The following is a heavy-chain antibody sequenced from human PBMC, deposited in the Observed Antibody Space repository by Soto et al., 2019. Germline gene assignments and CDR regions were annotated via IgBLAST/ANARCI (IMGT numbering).Heavy chain of an antibody. V-gene: IGHV3-23*04. CDR1: GFSFGGYA. D-gene: IGHD1-26*01. CDR2: VSGGGTST. Sequence: EVQLVESGGDFVQPGGSLRLSCAGYGFSFGGYAMSWVRQAPGKGLEWISGVSGGGTSTYYAGSVKGRFTISRDSPVVYLQMNSLRADDTAVYYCAKWGGYYAYYSEMDVWGRGTTVTVSS. CDR3: AKWGGYYAYYSEMDV. J-gene: IGHJ6*02.